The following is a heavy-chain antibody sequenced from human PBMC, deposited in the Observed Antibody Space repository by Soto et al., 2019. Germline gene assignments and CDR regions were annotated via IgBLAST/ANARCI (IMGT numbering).Heavy chain of an antibody. V-gene: IGHV1-24*01. J-gene: IGHJ4*02. CDR3: AXRFRDYYDSSGYQYFDY. Sequence: ASVKVSCKDSGYTLTELSMHWVRQAPGKGLEWMGGFDPEDGETIYAQKFQGRVTMTEDTSTDTAYMELSSLRSEDTAVYYCAXRFRDYYDSSGYQYFDYWGQGTLVTVSS. CDR2: FDPEDGET. D-gene: IGHD3-22*01. CDR1: GYTLTELS.